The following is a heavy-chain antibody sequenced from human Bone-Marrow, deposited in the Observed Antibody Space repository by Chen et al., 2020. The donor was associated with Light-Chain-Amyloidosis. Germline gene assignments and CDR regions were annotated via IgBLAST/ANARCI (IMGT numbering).Heavy chain of an antibody. J-gene: IGHJ4*02. V-gene: IGHV5-51*01. CDR1: GYTFPNYW. CDR3: ARRRDGYNFDY. Sequence: EVQLEQSGPELKKPGESLKISCKGSGYTFPNYWIGWVRQMPGKGLEWMGVIYPDDSDARYSPSFEGQGTISADKSITTAYLQWRSLKASDTAMYYCARRRDGYNFDYWGQGTLVTVSS. CDR2: IYPDDSDA. D-gene: IGHD5-12*01.